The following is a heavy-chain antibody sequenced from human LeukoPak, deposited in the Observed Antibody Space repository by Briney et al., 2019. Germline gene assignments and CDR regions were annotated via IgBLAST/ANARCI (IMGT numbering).Heavy chain of an antibody. Sequence: ASVKVSCKASGYTFTSYGISWVRQAPGQGLEWMGWISAYNGNTNYAQKLQGRVTMTTDTSTSTAYMELRSPRSDDTAVYYCARDNNGYSSGWYVWFDPWGQGTLVTVSS. CDR2: ISAYNGNT. J-gene: IGHJ5*02. V-gene: IGHV1-18*01. CDR3: ARDNNGYSSGWYVWFDP. CDR1: GYTFTSYG. D-gene: IGHD6-19*01.